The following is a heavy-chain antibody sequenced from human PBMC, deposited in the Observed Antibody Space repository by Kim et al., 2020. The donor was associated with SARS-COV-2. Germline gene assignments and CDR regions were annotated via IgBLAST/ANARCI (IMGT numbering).Heavy chain of an antibody. Sequence: ASVKVSCKASGYTFTSYYMHWVLQAPGQGLEWMGIINPSGGSTSHAQKFQGRVTMTRDTSTSTVYMELSSLRSEDTAVYYCARDGGGSSSWYHFDYWGQGTLVTVSS. D-gene: IGHD6-13*01. CDR3: ARDGGGSSSWYHFDY. J-gene: IGHJ4*02. V-gene: IGHV1-46*01. CDR1: GYTFTSYY. CDR2: INPSGGST.